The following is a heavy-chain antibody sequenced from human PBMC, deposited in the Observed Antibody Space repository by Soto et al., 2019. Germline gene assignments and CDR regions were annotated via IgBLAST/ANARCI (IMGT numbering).Heavy chain of an antibody. CDR2: ISGSGGST. CDR3: ANQVITFGGVGY. J-gene: IGHJ4*02. V-gene: IGHV3-23*01. D-gene: IGHD3-16*01. CDR1: GFTFSSYA. Sequence: GGSLRLSCAASGFTFSSYAMSWVRQAPGKGLEWVSAISGSGGSTYYAGSVKGRFTISRDNSKNTLYLQMNSLRAEDTAVYYCANQVITFGGVGYWGQGTLVTVSS.